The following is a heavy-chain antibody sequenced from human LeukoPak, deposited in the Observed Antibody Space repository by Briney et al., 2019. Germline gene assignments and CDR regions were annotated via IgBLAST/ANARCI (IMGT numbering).Heavy chain of an antibody. CDR3: ARDRGSTSFDY. CDR2: IWNDGSNK. Sequence: PGRSLRLSCAASGFTFSNYGMHWVRQAPGKGLEWVAVIWNDGSNKYFVDSVKGRFTISRDNSENTLYLQMNSLRAEDTAVYYCARDRGSTSFDYWGQGTLVTVSS. CDR1: GFTFSNYG. V-gene: IGHV3-33*01. D-gene: IGHD1-26*01. J-gene: IGHJ4*02.